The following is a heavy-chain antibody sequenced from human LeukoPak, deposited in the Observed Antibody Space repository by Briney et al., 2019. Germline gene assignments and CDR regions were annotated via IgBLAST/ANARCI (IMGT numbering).Heavy chain of an antibody. J-gene: IGHJ4*02. D-gene: IGHD4/OR15-4a*01. V-gene: IGHV1-24*01. CDR2: FDPEDGET. CDR1: GYTLTELP. Sequence: GASVKVSCKVSGYTLTELPMHWVRQAPGKGLEWMGGFDPEDGETIYAQKFQGRVTMTEDTSTDTAYMELSSLRSEDTAVYYCATYGGNWGSVGYFDYWGQGTLVTVSS. CDR3: ATYGGNWGSVGYFDY.